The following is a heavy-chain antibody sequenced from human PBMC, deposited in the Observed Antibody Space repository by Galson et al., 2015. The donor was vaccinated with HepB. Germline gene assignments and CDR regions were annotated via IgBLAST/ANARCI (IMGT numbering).Heavy chain of an antibody. Sequence: SVKVSCKASGGTFSSYAISWVRQAPGQGLEWMGGIIPIFGTANYAQKFQGRVTITADKSTSTAYMELSSLRSEDTAVYYCARVANYYDSSGLPEGYYYHGMDVWGQGTTVTVSS. CDR1: GGTFSSYA. CDR2: IIPIFGTA. V-gene: IGHV1-69*06. D-gene: IGHD3-22*01. J-gene: IGHJ6*02. CDR3: ARVANYYDSSGLPEGYYYHGMDV.